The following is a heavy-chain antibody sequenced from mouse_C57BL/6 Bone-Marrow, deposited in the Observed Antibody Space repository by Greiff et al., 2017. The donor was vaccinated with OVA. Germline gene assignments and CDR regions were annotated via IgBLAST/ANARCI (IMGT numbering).Heavy chain of an antibody. V-gene: IGHV1-74*01. CDR3: AIHYDDGGFAY. D-gene: IGHD2-4*01. J-gene: IGHJ3*01. CDR2: IHPSDSDT. Sequence: QVQLKPPGAELVKPGASVKVSCKASGYTFTSYWMHWVKQRPGQGLEWIGRIHPSDSDTNYNQKFKGKATLTVDKSSSPAYRQLSSLTSEDSAVYYCAIHYDDGGFAYGGQGTLVTVSA. CDR1: GYTFTSYW.